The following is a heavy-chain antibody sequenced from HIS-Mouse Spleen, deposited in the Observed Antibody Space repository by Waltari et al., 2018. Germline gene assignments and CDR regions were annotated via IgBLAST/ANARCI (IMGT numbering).Heavy chain of an antibody. CDR3: AREFRSSNFTTVTKTFDY. V-gene: IGHV1-2*02. CDR2: RKPKSGGT. CDR1: GYTFTGYY. J-gene: IGHJ4*02. D-gene: IGHD4-17*01. Sequence: QVQLVQSGAEVKKPGASVKVSCKASGYTFTGYYMHWVRQAPGQGLEWMGWRKPKSGGTKDEQKVQGRGTRTRDTSIRTAYMELSRLRSDDTAVYYCAREFRSSNFTTVTKTFDYWGQGTLVTVSS.